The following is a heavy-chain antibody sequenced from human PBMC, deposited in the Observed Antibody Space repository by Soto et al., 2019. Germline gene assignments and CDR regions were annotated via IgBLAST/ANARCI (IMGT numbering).Heavy chain of an antibody. D-gene: IGHD5-18*01. CDR2: ISYDGSNK. CDR1: GFTFSSYG. J-gene: IGHJ6*02. Sequence: QVQLVESGGGVVQPGRSLRLSCAASGFTFSSYGMHWVRQAPGKGLEWVAVISYDGSNKYYADSVKGRFTISRDNSKNTLYLQMSGLRAEDTAVYYCAKAWGYSYGYLDYYYGMDVWGQGTTVTVSS. V-gene: IGHV3-30*18. CDR3: AKAWGYSYGYLDYYYGMDV.